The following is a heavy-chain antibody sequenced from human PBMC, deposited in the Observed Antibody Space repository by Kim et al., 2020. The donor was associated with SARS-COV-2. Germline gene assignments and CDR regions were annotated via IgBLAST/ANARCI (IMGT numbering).Heavy chain of an antibody. CDR3: AKIRSGGASFDF. V-gene: IGHV4-59*02. J-gene: IGHJ4*02. CDR1: GGSVTSYY. Sequence: SETLSLTCTVSGGSVTSYYWTWIRQPPGKGLEWIGYIYYSGRSNYNPSLKSRVAISVDTSNNHFSLKVNSVTAADTAVYYCAKIRSGGASFDFWGQGVLGTVSS. D-gene: IGHD2-21*01. CDR2: IYYSGRS.